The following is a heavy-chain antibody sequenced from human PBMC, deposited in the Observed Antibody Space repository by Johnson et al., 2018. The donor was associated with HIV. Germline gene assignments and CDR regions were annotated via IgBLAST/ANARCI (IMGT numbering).Heavy chain of an antibody. CDR3: ARGVNGAFDI. CDR1: GFTFSSYA. CDR2: IYSGGST. D-gene: IGHD2-8*01. J-gene: IGHJ3*02. Sequence: VQLVESGGGVVQPGRSLRLSCAASGFTFSSYAMSWVRQAPGKGLEWVSVIYSGGSTYYADSVKGRFTISSDNSKNSLNLQMSSLRAEDTAVYYCARGVNGAFDIWGQGTMVTISS. V-gene: IGHV3-66*01.